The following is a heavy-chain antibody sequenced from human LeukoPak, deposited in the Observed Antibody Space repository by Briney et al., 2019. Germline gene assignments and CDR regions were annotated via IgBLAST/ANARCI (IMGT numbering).Heavy chain of an antibody. V-gene: IGHV3-66*01. D-gene: IGHD5-24*01. Sequence: GGSLRLSCAASGFTFTNYAMNWVRQAPGKGLEWVSVIYSGGSTYYADSVKGRFTISRDNSKNTMYLQMNSLRAEDTAVYYCARTSREFDYWGQGTLVTVSS. CDR2: IYSGGST. CDR1: GFTFTNYA. CDR3: ARTSREFDY. J-gene: IGHJ4*02.